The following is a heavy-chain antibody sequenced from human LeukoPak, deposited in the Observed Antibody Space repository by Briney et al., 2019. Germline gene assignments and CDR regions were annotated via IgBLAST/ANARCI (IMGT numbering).Heavy chain of an antibody. J-gene: IGHJ4*02. D-gene: IGHD6-6*01. V-gene: IGHV3-30*04. Sequence: GVSLRLSCAASGFTFSSYAMHWVRQAPGKGLEWVAVISYDGSNKYYADSVKGRFTISRDNSKNTLYLQMNSLTAEDTAVYYCARESFAARWDWGQGTLVTVSS. CDR3: ARESFAARWD. CDR2: ISYDGSNK. CDR1: GFTFSSYA.